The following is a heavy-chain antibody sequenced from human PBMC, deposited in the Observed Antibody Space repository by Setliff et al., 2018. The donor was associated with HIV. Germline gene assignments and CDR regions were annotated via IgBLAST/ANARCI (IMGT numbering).Heavy chain of an antibody. J-gene: IGHJ4*02. CDR3: TTTLSLWFGAPFDY. V-gene: IGHV3-15*01. Sequence: LRLSCAASGFTFSNAWMSWVRQAPGKGLEWVGRIKSKTDGGTTDYAAPVKGRFTISRDDSKNTLYLQMNSLKSEDTAVYYCTTTLSLWFGAPFDYWGQGTLVTVSS. D-gene: IGHD3-10*01. CDR1: GFTFSNAW. CDR2: IKSKTDGGTT.